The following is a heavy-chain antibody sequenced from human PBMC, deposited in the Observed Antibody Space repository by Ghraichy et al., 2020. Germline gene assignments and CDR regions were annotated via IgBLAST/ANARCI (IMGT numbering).Heavy chain of an antibody. Sequence: GESLNISCAASGFSFSTCNMNWVRQAPGKGLQWVSYISGSGSTIYYADSVKGRFTISRDNARNSLYLQMNSLRDEDTAVYYCAGAFDIWGQGTMVTVSS. V-gene: IGHV3-48*02. CDR1: GFSFSTCN. CDR2: ISGSGSTI. J-gene: IGHJ3*02. CDR3: AGAFDI.